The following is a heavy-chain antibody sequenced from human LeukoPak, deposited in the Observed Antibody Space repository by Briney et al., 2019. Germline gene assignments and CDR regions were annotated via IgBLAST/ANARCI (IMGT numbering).Heavy chain of an antibody. J-gene: IGHJ4*02. D-gene: IGHD5-12*01. V-gene: IGHV1-2*02. CDR3: ARLGVRGYSGYDWNYPFDY. CDR1: GYTFTGYY. CDR2: INPNSGGT. Sequence: GASVKVSCKASGYTFTGYYMHWVRQAPGQGLEWMGWINPNSGGTNYAQKFQGRVTMTRDTSISTAYMELSRLRSDDTAVYYCARLGVRGYSGYDWNYPFDYWGQGTLVTVSS.